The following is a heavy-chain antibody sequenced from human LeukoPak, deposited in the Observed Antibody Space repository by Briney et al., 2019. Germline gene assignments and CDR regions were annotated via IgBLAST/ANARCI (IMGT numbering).Heavy chain of an antibody. V-gene: IGHV3-23*01. CDR3: AKDFWGEPHGTGHDY. Sequence: GGSLRLSCAVSGLTFSSYAMSWVRQAPGKGLEWVSAISGSGGSTYYADSVKGRFTISRDNSKNTLYLQMNSLRAEDTAVYYCAKDFWGEPHGTGHDYGGQETLVTVSS. J-gene: IGHJ4*02. D-gene: IGHD3-16*01. CDR1: GLTFSSYA. CDR2: ISGSGGST.